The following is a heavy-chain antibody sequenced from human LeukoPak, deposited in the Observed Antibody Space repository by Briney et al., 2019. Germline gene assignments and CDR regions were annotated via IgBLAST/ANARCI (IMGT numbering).Heavy chain of an antibody. CDR1: GYTFTSYY. CDR3: ASHFPLFGVVVVAARFDY. V-gene: IGHV1-46*01. J-gene: IGHJ4*02. Sequence: ASVNVSCKASGYTFTSYYMHWVRQAPGQGLEWMGIINPSGGSTSYAQKFHGRVTMTRDTSTSTVYMELSSVTAADTAVYYCASHFPLFGVVVVAARFDYWGQGTLVTVSS. D-gene: IGHD2-15*01. CDR2: INPSGGST.